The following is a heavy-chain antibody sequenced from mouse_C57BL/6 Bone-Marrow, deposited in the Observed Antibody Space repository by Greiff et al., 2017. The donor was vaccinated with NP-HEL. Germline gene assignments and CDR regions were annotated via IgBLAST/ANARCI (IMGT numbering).Heavy chain of an antibody. CDR3: AGGSSGHPFAY. CDR2: ISNGGGST. J-gene: IGHJ3*01. CDR1: GFTFSDYY. V-gene: IGHV5-12*01. D-gene: IGHD3-2*02. Sequence: EVQLVESGGGLVQPGGSLKLSCAASGFTFSDYYMYWVRQTPEKRLEWVAYISNGGGSTYYPDTVKGRFTISRDNAKNTLYLQMSRLKSEDTAMYYCAGGSSGHPFAYWGQGTLVTVSA.